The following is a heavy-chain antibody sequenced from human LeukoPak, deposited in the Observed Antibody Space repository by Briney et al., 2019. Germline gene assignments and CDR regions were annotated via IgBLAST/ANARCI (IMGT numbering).Heavy chain of an antibody. Sequence: GASVKVSRKASEYTFTGYYMHWVRQAPGQGLEWMGWINPNSGGTNYAQKFQGRVTMTRDTSISTAYMELSRLRSDDTAVYYCARDRDGYYGMDVWGQGTTVTVSS. V-gene: IGHV1-2*02. CDR2: INPNSGGT. D-gene: IGHD3-10*01. CDR3: ARDRDGYYGMDV. J-gene: IGHJ6*02. CDR1: EYTFTGYY.